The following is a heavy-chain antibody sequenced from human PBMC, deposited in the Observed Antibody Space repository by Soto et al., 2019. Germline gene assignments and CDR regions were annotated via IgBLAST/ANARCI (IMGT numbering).Heavy chain of an antibody. Sequence: ASVKVSCKASGYTFTSYGISWVRQAPGQGLEWMGWISAYNGNTNYAQKLQGRVTMTTDTSTSTAYMELRRLGSDDTAVYYCTRVKGGTASNWFDPWGQGTLVTVSS. CDR2: ISAYNGNT. V-gene: IGHV1-18*01. D-gene: IGHD3-16*01. CDR3: TRVKGGTASNWFDP. J-gene: IGHJ5*02. CDR1: GYTFTSYG.